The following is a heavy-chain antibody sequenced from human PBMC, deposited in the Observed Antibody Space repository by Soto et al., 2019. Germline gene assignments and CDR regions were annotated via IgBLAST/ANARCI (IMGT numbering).Heavy chain of an antibody. CDR1: GFTFDDYA. J-gene: IGHJ3*02. CDR2: ISWNSGSI. D-gene: IGHD3-16*01. CDR3: AKDRRIMITFGGVMDAFDI. Sequence: EVPLVESGGGLVQPGRSLRLSCAASGFTFDDYAMHWVRQAPGKGLEWVSGISWNSGSIGYADSVKGRFTISRDNAKNSLYLQMNSLRAEDTALYYCAKDRRIMITFGGVMDAFDIWGQGTMVTVSS. V-gene: IGHV3-9*01.